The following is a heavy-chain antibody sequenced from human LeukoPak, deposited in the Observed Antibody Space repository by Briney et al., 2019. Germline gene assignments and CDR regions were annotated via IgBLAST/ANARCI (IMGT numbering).Heavy chain of an antibody. V-gene: IGHV3-23*01. Sequence: GGSLRLSCAASGFTFSSYAMNWVRQAPGKGLEWVSSISGSGGTTYTADSVKGRFTISRDNSKNTLYLQMNSLRAEDTAVYYCAKGDLGFGNYYFDYWGQGTLATVSS. CDR2: ISGSGGTT. CDR1: GFTFSSYA. J-gene: IGHJ4*02. D-gene: IGHD1-1*01. CDR3: AKGDLGFGNYYFDY.